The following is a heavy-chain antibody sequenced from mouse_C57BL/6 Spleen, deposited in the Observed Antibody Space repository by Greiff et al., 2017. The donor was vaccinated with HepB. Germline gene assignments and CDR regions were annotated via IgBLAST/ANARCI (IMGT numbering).Heavy chain of an antibody. CDR3: ARGDYYGSSHYFDY. CDR1: GFTFSDYG. D-gene: IGHD1-1*01. CDR2: ISSGSSTI. V-gene: IGHV5-17*01. Sequence: EVMLVESGGGLVKPGGSLKLSCAASGFTFSDYGMHWVRQAPEKGLEWVAYISSGSSTIYYADTVKGRFTISRDNAKNTLFLQMTSLRSEDTAMYYCARGDYYGSSHYFDYWGQATTLTVSS. J-gene: IGHJ2*01.